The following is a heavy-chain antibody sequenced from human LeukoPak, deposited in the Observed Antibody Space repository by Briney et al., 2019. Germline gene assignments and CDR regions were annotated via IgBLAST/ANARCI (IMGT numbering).Heavy chain of an antibody. CDR3: AKAGRAGGGITLIRGFRSDYYYMDV. V-gene: IGHV3-30*02. J-gene: IGHJ6*03. Sequence: PGGSLRLSCAASGFTFSSYSMNWVRQAPGKGLEWVAFIRYDGSNKYYAYFVKGRFTISRDNSKNTLYLQMTSLRAEDTAVYDCAKAGRAGGGITLIRGFRSDYYYMDVWGKGATVTISS. D-gene: IGHD3-10*01. CDR2: IRYDGSNK. CDR1: GFTFSSYS.